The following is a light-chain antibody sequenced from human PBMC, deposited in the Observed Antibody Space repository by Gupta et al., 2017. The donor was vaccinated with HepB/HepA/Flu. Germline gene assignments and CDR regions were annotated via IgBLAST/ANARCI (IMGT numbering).Light chain of an antibody. CDR2: DVS. V-gene: IGLV2-11*01. CDR1: NSDVGGYKY. Sequence: QSALTQPRSVSGSPGQSVTISCTGTNSDVGGYKYVSWYQQHPGKAPKLMIYDVSKRPSGVPDRFSASKSGNTASLTISGLQAEDEADYYCCSYAGSYIWVFGGGTKLTVL. J-gene: IGLJ3*02. CDR3: CSYAGSYIWV.